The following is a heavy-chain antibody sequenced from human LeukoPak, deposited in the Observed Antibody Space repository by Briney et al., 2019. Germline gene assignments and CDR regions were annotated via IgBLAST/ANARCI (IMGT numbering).Heavy chain of an antibody. CDR2: ISSSSSYI. D-gene: IGHD3-22*01. Sequence: GGSLRLSCAASGFSFSSHSMNWVRQAPGKGLEWVSSISSSSSYIYYADSVEGRFTISRDNAKNSLYLQMSSLRAEDTAVYYCARDLKYDSSGLFDYWGQGTLVTVSS. J-gene: IGHJ4*02. CDR1: GFSFSSHS. CDR3: ARDLKYDSSGLFDY. V-gene: IGHV3-21*01.